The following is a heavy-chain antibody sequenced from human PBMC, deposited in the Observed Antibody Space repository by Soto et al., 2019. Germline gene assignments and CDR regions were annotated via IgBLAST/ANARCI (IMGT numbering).Heavy chain of an antibody. Sequence: PFATLSLPCSVSGGSIRSYHLPWIRQPAGRGLEWIGRIYNTGSTKYNPSLTSRVTMSVDTSKNQVSLRLKSVTAADTAVYYCVKYSDFWSGPVNTWGPGTLVNVS. CDR3: VKYSDFWSGPVNT. J-gene: IGHJ5*02. V-gene: IGHV4-4*07. CDR2: IYNTGST. CDR1: GGSIRSYH. D-gene: IGHD3-3*01.